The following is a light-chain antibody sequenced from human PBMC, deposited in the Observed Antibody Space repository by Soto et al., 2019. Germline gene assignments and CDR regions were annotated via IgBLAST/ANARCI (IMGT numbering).Light chain of an antibody. CDR1: QSVRSN. J-gene: IGKJ4*01. CDR2: AAS. V-gene: IGKV3-15*01. Sequence: EIVMTQSPATLSLSPGERATLSCRASQSVRSNLAWYQQKAGQAPRLLMYAASTRATGIPARFSGSGSGTEFTLTISSLQSEDFAVYYCQQYNNWPLTFGGGTKVEIK. CDR3: QQYNNWPLT.